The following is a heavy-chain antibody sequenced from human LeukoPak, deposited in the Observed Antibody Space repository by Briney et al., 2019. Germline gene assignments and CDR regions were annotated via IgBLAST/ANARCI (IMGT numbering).Heavy chain of an antibody. D-gene: IGHD6-13*01. V-gene: IGHV5-51*01. CDR3: ARRFTGSSSWYAPRGYFDY. CDR2: IYPGDSDT. CDR1: GYSFTCYW. Sequence: GESLKISCKGSGYSFTCYWIGWVRQMPGKGLEWMGIIYPGDSDTRYSPSFQGQVTISADKSISTAYLQWSSLKASDTAMYYCARRFTGSSSWYAPRGYFDYWGQGTLVTVSS. J-gene: IGHJ4*02.